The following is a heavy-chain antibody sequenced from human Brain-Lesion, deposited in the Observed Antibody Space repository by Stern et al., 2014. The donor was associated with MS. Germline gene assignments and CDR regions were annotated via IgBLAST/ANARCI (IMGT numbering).Heavy chain of an antibody. CDR2: IFNSGST. CDR3: ARGRVVPGFQYYATDV. V-gene: IGHV4-61*02. CDR1: GGSISSGGYY. D-gene: IGHD2-2*01. Sequence: VQLVESGPGLVKPSQTLSLSCTVSGGSISSGGYYWSWIRQPAGKGLEWIGRIFNSGSTSYNPSLKSRGTLSIDTSKKQFSLRLNPMTAADTAVYYCARGRVVPGFQYYATDVWGQGTTVIVSS. J-gene: IGHJ6*02.